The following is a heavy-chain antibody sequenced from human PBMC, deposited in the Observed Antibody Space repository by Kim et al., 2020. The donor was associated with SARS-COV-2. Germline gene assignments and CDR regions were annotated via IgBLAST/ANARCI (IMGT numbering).Heavy chain of an antibody. J-gene: IGHJ6*02. V-gene: IGHV1-24*01. CDR2: FDPEDGET. D-gene: IGHD5-12*01. CDR1: GYTLTELS. CDR3: ATDHVDIVARPYYGMDV. Sequence: ASVKVSCKVSGYTLTELSMHWVRQAPGKGLEWMGGFDPEDGETIYAQKFQGRVTMTEDTSTDTAYMELSSLRSEDTAVYYCATDHVDIVARPYYGMDVWGQGTTVTVSS.